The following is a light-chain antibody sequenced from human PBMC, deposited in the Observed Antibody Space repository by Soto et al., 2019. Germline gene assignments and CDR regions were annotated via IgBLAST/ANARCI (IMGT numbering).Light chain of an antibody. J-gene: IGKJ1*01. Sequence: EIVLTQSPGTLSLSPGERATLASMASHSVSSTHLARYQQKPSQAPRLLLYGPSSRATGIPDRFSGRGSVTDFTFTISTLVPEALAVYYCQQYDSSPQTFGQGTKVEIK. CDR2: GPS. CDR3: QQYDSSPQT. CDR1: HSVSSTH. V-gene: IGKV3-20*01.